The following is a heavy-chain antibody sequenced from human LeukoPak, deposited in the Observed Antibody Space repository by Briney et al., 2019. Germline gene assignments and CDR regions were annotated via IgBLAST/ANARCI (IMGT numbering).Heavy chain of an antibody. D-gene: IGHD6-13*01. CDR3: ARDAFIAAAGTGSMDV. J-gene: IGHJ6*02. CDR2: ISYDGSNK. V-gene: IGHV3-30-3*01. CDR1: GFTFSSYA. Sequence: GGSLTLSCAASGFTFSSYAMHWVRQAPGKGLEWVAVISYDGSNKYYADSVKGRFTISRDNSKNTLYLQMNSLRAEDTAVYYCARDAFIAAAGTGSMDVWGQGTTVTVSS.